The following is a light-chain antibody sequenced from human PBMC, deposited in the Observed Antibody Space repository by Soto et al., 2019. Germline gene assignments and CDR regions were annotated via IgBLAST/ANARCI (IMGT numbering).Light chain of an antibody. V-gene: IGKV3-11*01. CDR1: QSVSSY. CDR2: DAS. Sequence: EIVLTQSPATLSLSPGERATVSCRASQSVSSYLAWYQQKPGQAPRLLIYDASNRATGIPARFSGSGSGTDITLTISSLEPEDFAVYYCQQRSNCPLTFGGGTKVEIK. J-gene: IGKJ4*01. CDR3: QQRSNCPLT.